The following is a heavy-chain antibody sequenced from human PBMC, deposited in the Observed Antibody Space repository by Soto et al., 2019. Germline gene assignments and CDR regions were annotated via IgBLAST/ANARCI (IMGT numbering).Heavy chain of an antibody. CDR2: INTGNGNT. CDR3: ARAISVYVT. Sequence: QVQLVQSGAEVKKPGASVKVSCKASGITSTTYAIHWVRQAPGQGLEWMGWINTGNGNTRYSQRFLGRVSLTTDTSASTASMDLSSLTSEDTAVYYCARAISVYVTWGQGTPITVSS. CDR1: GITSTTYA. V-gene: IGHV1-3*04. D-gene: IGHD5-12*01. J-gene: IGHJ5*02.